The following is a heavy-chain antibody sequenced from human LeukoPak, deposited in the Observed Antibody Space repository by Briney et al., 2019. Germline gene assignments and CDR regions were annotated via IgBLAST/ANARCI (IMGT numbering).Heavy chain of an antibody. CDR2: ISYDGSNK. CDR1: GFTFSSYA. CDR3: ARVLISSGMDV. Sequence: GGSLRLSCAASGFTFSSYAMHWVRQAPGKGLEWVAVISYDGSNKYYADSVKGRFTISRDNSKNTLYLQMNSLRAEDTAVYYCARVLISSGMDVWGQGTTVTVSS. J-gene: IGHJ6*02. V-gene: IGHV3-30-3*01. D-gene: IGHD2/OR15-2a*01.